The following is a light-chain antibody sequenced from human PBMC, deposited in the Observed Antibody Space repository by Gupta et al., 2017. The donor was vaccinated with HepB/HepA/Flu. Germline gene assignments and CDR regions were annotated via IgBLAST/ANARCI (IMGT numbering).Light chain of an antibody. Sequence: SLLTQPPSASWTPGHWAIISCPGSSSNIGINYVYWYQKVPGTAPKLLIYKNNERPSGVPDRFSGTKSGTSASLAISGLRSEDEADYYCATSDANLDGVIFGGGTKLTVL. V-gene: IGLV1-47*01. CDR3: ATSDANLDGVI. J-gene: IGLJ2*01. CDR1: SSNIGINY. CDR2: KNN.